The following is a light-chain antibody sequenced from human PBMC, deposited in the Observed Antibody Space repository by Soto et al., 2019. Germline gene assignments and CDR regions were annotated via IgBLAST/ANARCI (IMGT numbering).Light chain of an antibody. V-gene: IGKV3-20*01. Sequence: EIVLTQSPGTLSLSPGERATLSCRASQSVSNNSLAWYQQKPGQAPRLLIYGASNRATGIPDRFSGGGSGADFTLTISRLEPEDFAVYYCQQYGSSGTFGQGTKVEIK. CDR1: QSVSNNS. CDR2: GAS. CDR3: QQYGSSGT. J-gene: IGKJ1*01.